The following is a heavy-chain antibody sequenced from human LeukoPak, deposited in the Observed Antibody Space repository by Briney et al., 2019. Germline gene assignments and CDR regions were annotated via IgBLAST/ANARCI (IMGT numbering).Heavy chain of an antibody. J-gene: IGHJ6*04. V-gene: IGHV3-48*03. CDR2: ISRGVRTV. CDR1: GFTFSNYE. CDR3: AELGITMIGGV. D-gene: IGHD3-10*02. Sequence: GGSLRLSCAASGFTFSNYEMNWVRQAPGKGLEWVAYISRGVRTVDYADSVKGRFTISRDSAKNALYLQMNSLRAEDTAVYYCAELGITMIGGVWGKGTTVTISS.